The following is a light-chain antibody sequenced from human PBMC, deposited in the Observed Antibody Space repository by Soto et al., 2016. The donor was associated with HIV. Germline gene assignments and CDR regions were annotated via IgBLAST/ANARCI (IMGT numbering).Light chain of an antibody. V-gene: IGLV3-21*03. CDR1: NIGSKS. CDR2: DDS. CDR3: QVWNSGSDHPV. J-gene: IGLJ3*02. Sequence: SYELTQAPSVSVAPGKTARISCGGINIGSKSVQWYQQQPGQAPVLVVYDDSDRPSGIPERFSGSNSGNTATLTISRVEAGDEADYYCQVWNSGSDHPVFGGGTELTVL.